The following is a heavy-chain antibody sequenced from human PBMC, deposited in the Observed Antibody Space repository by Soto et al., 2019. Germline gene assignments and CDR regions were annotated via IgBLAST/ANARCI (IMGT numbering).Heavy chain of an antibody. J-gene: IGHJ4*01. CDR2: IYPGDSDT. Sequence: GESLKISCNGSGYSFTSYWIGWVRQMPGKGLEWMGIIYPGDSDTRYSPSFQGQVTISADKSISTAYLQWSSLKASDTAMYYCARSVAAYCGGDCYPHFDYWGRGTLVTVSS. CDR1: GYSFTSYW. D-gene: IGHD2-21*02. V-gene: IGHV5-51*01. CDR3: ARSVAAYCGGDCYPHFDY.